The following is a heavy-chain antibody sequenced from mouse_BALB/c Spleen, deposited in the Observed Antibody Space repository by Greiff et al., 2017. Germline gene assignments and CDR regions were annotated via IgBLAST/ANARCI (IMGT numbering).Heavy chain of an antibody. CDR3: ASLDDGSRGPGYWYFDV. D-gene: IGHD1-1*01. CDR2: INPYNDGT. Sequence: EVQLQQSGPELVKPGASVKMSCKASGYTFTSYVMHWVKQKPGQGLEWIGYINPYNDGTKYNEKFKGKATLTSDKSSSTAYMELSSLTSEDSAVYYCASLDDGSRGPGYWYFDVWGAGTTGTVSS. J-gene: IGHJ1*01. V-gene: IGHV1-14*01. CDR1: GYTFTSYV.